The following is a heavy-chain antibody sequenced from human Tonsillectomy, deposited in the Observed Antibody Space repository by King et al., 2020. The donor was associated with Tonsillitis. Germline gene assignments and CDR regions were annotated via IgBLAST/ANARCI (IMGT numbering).Heavy chain of an antibody. CDR2: MHTSGTT. CDR3: ARARYSNFAANYYYVDV. CDR1: GGSIRGGSFY. J-gene: IGHJ6*03. V-gene: IGHV4-61*02. D-gene: IGHD4-11*01. Sequence: VQLQESGPGLVKPSQTLSLSCTVSGGSIRGGSFYWTWIRQPAGKGLECIGRMHTSGTTNYSPPLRSRVTMTIDTSKCQFSLNLTSVTAADTAVYYCARARYSNFAANYYYVDVWGKGTTVTVSS.